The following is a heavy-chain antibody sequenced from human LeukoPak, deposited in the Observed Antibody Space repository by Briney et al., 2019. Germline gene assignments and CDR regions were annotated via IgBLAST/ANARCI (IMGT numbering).Heavy chain of an antibody. CDR3: ARGAGNWQTTKFDH. J-gene: IGHJ4*02. D-gene: IGHD1-1*01. V-gene: IGHV1-2*02. Sequence: ASVKVSCKASGYTFTDYYMHWVRQAPGQGLEWMGWINPNSGGTNYAQNFQGRVTMTRDTSISTAYMELSRLRSDDTAVYYCARGAGNWQTTKFDHWGQGTLVTVAS. CDR1: GYTFTDYY. CDR2: INPNSGGT.